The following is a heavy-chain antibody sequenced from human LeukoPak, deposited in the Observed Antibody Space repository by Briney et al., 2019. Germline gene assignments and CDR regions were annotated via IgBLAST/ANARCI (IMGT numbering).Heavy chain of an antibody. Sequence: PGGPLRLSWAASGFTFSNAWMSWVRQAPGKGLEWAGRIKSKTDGGTTDYAAPVKGRFTISRDDSKNTLYLQMNSLKTEDTAVYYCTTSGPYGDYDYWGQGTLVTVSS. J-gene: IGHJ4*02. CDR1: GFTFSNAW. CDR3: TTSGPYGDYDY. D-gene: IGHD4-17*01. CDR2: IKSKTDGGTT. V-gene: IGHV3-15*01.